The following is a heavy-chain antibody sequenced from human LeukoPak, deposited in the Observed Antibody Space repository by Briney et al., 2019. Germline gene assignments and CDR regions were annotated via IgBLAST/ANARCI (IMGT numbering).Heavy chain of an antibody. CDR1: GYTFTGYY. D-gene: IGHD1-26*01. J-gene: IGHJ5*02. CDR2: INPNSGGT. V-gene: IGHV1-2*02. CDR3: ARDLIYWAYSGSCP. Sequence: GASVKVSCKASGYTFTGYYMHWVRQAPRQGLEWMGWINPNSGGTNYAQKFQGRVTMTRDTSISTAYMELSRLRSDDTAVYYCARDLIYWAYSGSCPWGQGTLVTVSS.